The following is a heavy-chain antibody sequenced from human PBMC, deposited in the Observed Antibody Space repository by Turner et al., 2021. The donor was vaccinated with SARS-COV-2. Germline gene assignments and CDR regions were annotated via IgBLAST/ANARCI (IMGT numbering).Heavy chain of an antibody. CDR3: ARGSGWVADY. CDR1: GFTFNNHW. V-gene: IGHV3-7*01. Sequence: EVQLAESGGGLVQPGGSLRLSCAASGFTFNNHWMNWVRQAPGKGLEWVAIIKQDGSETLYVDSVKGRFTISRDNAKNSLYLQMNSLRAEDTAIYYWARGSGWVADYWGQGTLVTVSS. CDR2: IKQDGSET. D-gene: IGHD6-19*01. J-gene: IGHJ4*02.